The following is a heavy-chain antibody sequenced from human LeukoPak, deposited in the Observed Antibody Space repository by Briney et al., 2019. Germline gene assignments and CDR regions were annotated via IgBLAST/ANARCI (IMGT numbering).Heavy chain of an antibody. CDR1: GGTFSSYA. D-gene: IGHD5-24*01. CDR2: IIPIFGTA. J-gene: IGHJ5*02. Sequence: ASVKVSCKASGGTFSSYAISWVRQAPGQGLEWMGGIIPIFGTANYAQKFQGRVTITADESTSTAYMELSSLRSEDTAVYYCARSLLRDGYNFWFDPWGQGTLVTVSS. V-gene: IGHV1-69*13. CDR3: ARSLLRDGYNFWFDP.